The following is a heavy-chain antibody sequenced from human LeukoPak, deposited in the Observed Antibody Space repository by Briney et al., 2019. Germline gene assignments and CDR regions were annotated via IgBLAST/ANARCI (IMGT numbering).Heavy chain of an antibody. CDR2: IRYDGSNK. J-gene: IGHJ6*03. D-gene: IGHD6-6*01. Sequence: GGSLRLSCAASGFTFSSYAMHWVRQAPGKGLEWVAFIRYDGSNKYYADSVKGRFTISRDNSKNTLYLQMNSLRAEDTAVYYCAKAARRYYYYYMDVWGKGTTVTISS. CDR1: GFTFSSYA. CDR3: AKAARRYYYYYMDV. V-gene: IGHV3-30*02.